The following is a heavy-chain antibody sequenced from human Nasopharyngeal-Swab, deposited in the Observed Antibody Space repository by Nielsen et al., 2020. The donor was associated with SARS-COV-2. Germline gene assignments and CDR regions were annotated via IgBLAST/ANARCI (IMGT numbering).Heavy chain of an antibody. Sequence: GESLKISCAASGFTFSSYSMNWVRQAPGKGLEWVSSISSSSSYIYYADSVKGRFTISRDNAKNSLYLQMNSLRAEDTAVYYCAKVSSPYDFWSGYYTSYYYMDVWGKGTTVTVSS. V-gene: IGHV3-21*04. CDR2: ISSSSSYI. D-gene: IGHD3-3*01. CDR1: GFTFSSYS. CDR3: AKVSSPYDFWSGYYTSYYYMDV. J-gene: IGHJ6*03.